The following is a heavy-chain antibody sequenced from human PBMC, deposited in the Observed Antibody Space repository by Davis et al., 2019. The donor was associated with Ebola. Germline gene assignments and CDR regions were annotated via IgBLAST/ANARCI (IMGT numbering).Heavy chain of an antibody. Sequence: GGSLRLSCAASGFKFDDYPMHWVRQVPRKGLEWVSLISGDGSGSYYADSVKGRFTISRDNAKNSLYLQMNSLRAEDAAIYYCARAQLRATTFVRTGGMDVWGQGTTVTVSS. D-gene: IGHD1-26*01. J-gene: IGHJ6*02. CDR2: ISGDGSGS. V-gene: IGHV3-43*02. CDR1: GFKFDDYP. CDR3: ARAQLRATTFVRTGGMDV.